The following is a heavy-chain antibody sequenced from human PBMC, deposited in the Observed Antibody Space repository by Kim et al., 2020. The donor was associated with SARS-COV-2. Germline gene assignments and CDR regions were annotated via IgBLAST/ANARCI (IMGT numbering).Heavy chain of an antibody. V-gene: IGHV3-30*18. CDR2: ISYDGSNK. CDR1: GFTFSSYG. Sequence: GGSLRLSCAASGFTFSSYGMHWVRQAPGKGLEWVAVISYDGSNKYYADSVKGRFTISRDNSKNTLYLQMNSLRAEDTAVYYCAKECCYYGSGNNWFDPWGQGTLVTVSS. J-gene: IGHJ5*02. D-gene: IGHD3-10*01. CDR3: AKECCYYGSGNNWFDP.